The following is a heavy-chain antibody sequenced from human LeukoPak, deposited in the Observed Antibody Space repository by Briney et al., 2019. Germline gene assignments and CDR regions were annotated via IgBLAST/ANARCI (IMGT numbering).Heavy chain of an antibody. CDR1: GFTFSDYN. Sequence: GGSLRLSCAASGFTFSDYNMRWIRQAPGKGLEWVSSISRSGSTKYYADSVKGRFTISRDNAKNSLFLQMNSLRAEDTAVYYCARDYKEHNYVTAKLDYYYYMDVWGKGTTVTVSS. D-gene: IGHD1-1*01. CDR3: ARDYKEHNYVTAKLDYYYYMDV. CDR2: ISRSGSTK. V-gene: IGHV3-11*01. J-gene: IGHJ6*03.